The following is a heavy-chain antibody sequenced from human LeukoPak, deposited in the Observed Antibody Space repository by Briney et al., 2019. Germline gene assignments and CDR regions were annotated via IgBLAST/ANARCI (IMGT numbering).Heavy chain of an antibody. J-gene: IGHJ4*02. CDR2: ISGSSTII. V-gene: IGHV3-48*01. CDR1: GFTFSHYN. Sequence: GGSLRLSCAASGFTFSHYNMNWVRQAPGKGLEWVAYISGSSTIIYYADSVKGRFTVSRDNAKNSLYLQMNSLRAEDTAVYYCAELSTGYWGQGTLVTVSS. D-gene: IGHD1-7*01. CDR3: AELSTGY.